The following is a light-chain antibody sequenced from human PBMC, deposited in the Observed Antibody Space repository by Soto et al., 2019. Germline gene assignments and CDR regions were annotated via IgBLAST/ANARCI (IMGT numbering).Light chain of an antibody. Sequence: SYDRTQPPSVSVAPGQAARIACGGNNIGSKSVHWYQQKPGQAPVMVVYDDSDRPSRIPERFSGSNSGDTATLTISGVEPGDEAEYYCQVWDRGSDHYVFGSGTKVTVL. V-gene: IGLV3-21*02. CDR1: NIGSKS. J-gene: IGLJ1*01. CDR2: DDS. CDR3: QVWDRGSDHYV.